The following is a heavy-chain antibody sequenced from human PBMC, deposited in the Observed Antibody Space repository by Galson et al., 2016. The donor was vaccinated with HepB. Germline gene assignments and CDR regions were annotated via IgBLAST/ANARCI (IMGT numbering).Heavy chain of an antibody. D-gene: IGHD1-14*01. V-gene: IGHV3-7*01. CDR2: IKQHGSEK. J-gene: IGHJ4*02. CDR3: ARVGLGSRTLAE. Sequence: SLRLSCAASGFTFSDFWMSWVRQAPGKGLEWVANIKQHGSEKYYVDSVKGRFTISRDNAKNSLYLQMDSLRAEETAVYYCARVGLGSRTLAEWGQETLVTVSS. CDR1: GFTFSDFW.